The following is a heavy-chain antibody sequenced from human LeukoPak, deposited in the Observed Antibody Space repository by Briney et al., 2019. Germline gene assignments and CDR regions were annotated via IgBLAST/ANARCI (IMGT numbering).Heavy chain of an antibody. Sequence: QPGGSLRLSCVASGFTFSNYWMHWVRQAPGKGLVWVSHINSDGSSTTYADSVKGRFTISRDNAKNTLYLQMNSLRAEDTAVYYCATSSGYRFDYWGQGTLVTVSS. V-gene: IGHV3-74*01. CDR3: ATSSGYRFDY. CDR1: GFTFSNYW. CDR2: INSDGSST. J-gene: IGHJ4*02. D-gene: IGHD3-22*01.